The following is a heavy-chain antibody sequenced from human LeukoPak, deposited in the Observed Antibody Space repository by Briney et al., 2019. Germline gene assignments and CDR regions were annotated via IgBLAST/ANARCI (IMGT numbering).Heavy chain of an antibody. V-gene: IGHV4-34*01. CDR3: ARHGGGEDYDILTGYYRDYYYYMDV. D-gene: IGHD3-9*01. CDR1: GGSFSGYY. J-gene: IGHJ6*03. Sequence: SETLSLTCAVYGGSFSGYYWSWIRQPPGKGLEWIGEINHSGSTNYNPSLKSRVTISVDTSKNQFSLKLSSVTAADTAVYYCARHGGGEDYDILTGYYRDYYYYMDVWGKGTTVTISS. CDR2: INHSGST.